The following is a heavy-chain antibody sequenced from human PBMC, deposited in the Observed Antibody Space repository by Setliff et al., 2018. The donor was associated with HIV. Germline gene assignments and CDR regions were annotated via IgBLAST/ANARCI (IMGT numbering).Heavy chain of an antibody. CDR3: ARGSSVGWEVLRTDY. D-gene: IGHD1-26*01. Sequence: SVKVSCKASGGTFGTYAVSWVRQAPGQGLEWMGRIIPIFGTANYAQNFQGRVTITADKSTSTAYMELNSLRSEDTAVYYCARGSSVGWEVLRTDYWGQGTLVTVSS. CDR1: GGTFGTYA. CDR2: IIPIFGTA. V-gene: IGHV1-69*06. J-gene: IGHJ4*02.